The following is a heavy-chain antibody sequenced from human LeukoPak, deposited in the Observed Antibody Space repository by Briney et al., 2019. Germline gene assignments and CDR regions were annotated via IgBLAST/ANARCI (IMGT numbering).Heavy chain of an antibody. CDR2: MNPNSGNT. J-gene: IGHJ5*02. CDR1: GYTFTSYD. Sequence: GASVKVSCKASGYTFTSYDINWVRQATGQGLEWMGWMNPNSGNTGYAQKFQGRVTMTRNTSTSTAYMELSSLRSEDTALYYCTRTIAATGTLYPWGQGTQVIVSS. D-gene: IGHD6-13*01. CDR3: TRTIAATGTLYP. V-gene: IGHV1-8*01.